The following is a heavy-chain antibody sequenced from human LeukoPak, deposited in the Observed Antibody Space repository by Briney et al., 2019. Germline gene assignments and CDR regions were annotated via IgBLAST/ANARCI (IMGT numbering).Heavy chain of an antibody. D-gene: IGHD4-17*01. J-gene: IGHJ4*02. V-gene: IGHV3-53*01. Sequence: GGSLRLSCAASGFTVSSNYMSWVRQAPGKGREWVSVIYSGGSTYYADSVKGRFTISRDNSKNTLYLQMNSLRAEDTAVYYCARTGYGDYGQFDYWGQGTLVTVSS. CDR1: GFTVSSNY. CDR3: ARTGYGDYGQFDY. CDR2: IYSGGST.